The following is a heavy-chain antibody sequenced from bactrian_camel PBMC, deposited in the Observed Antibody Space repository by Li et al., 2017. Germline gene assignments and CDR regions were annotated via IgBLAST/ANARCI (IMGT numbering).Heavy chain of an antibody. J-gene: IGHJ6*01. V-gene: IGHV3S31*01. D-gene: IGHD2*01. CDR3: AARATYCSGDYRDLMGSLVT. CDR2: VYIGGGST. Sequence: DVQLVESGGGSVQAGGSLRLSCAASGLPARYYCLGWFRQAPGKEREGIATVYIGGGSTYYADSVKGRFTTSQDNARNTLFLQMNSLKPEDTAMYYCAARATYCSGDYRDLMGSLVTGARGPRS. CDR1: GLPARYYC.